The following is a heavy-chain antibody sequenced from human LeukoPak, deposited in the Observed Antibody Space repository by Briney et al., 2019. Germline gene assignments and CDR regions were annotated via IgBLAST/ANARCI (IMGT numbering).Heavy chain of an antibody. J-gene: IGHJ6*03. CDR2: IYTSGST. V-gene: IGHV4-4*07. D-gene: IGHD4-23*01. Sequence: SETLSLTCTVSGGSISSYYWSWIRQPAGKGLEWIGRIYTSGSTNYNPSLKSRVTMSVDTYKNQFSLKLSSVTAADTAVYYCARSSTVVTPLRYYYYYYMDVWGKGTTVTVSS. CDR3: ARSSTVVTPLRYYYYYYMDV. CDR1: GGSISSYY.